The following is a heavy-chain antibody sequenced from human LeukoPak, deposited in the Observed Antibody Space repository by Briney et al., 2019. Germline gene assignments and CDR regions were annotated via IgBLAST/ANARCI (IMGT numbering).Heavy chain of an antibody. J-gene: IGHJ4*02. V-gene: IGHV3-23*01. CDR3: AKASAISSGAFDY. CDR2: ISGSGGNT. D-gene: IGHD3-10*01. CDR1: GSTFSSYA. Sequence: GGSLRLSRAASGSTFSSYAMSWVRQAPGKGLEWVSGISGSGGNTYYADSVKGRFTISRDNSKNTLYLQMNSLRAEDTAVYYCAKASAISSGAFDYWGQGTLVTVSS.